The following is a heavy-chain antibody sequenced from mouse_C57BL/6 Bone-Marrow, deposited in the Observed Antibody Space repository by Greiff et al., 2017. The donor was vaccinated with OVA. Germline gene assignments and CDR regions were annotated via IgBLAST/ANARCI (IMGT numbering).Heavy chain of an antibody. D-gene: IGHD2-4*01. CDR2: ISSGSSTI. CDR1: GFTFSDYG. Sequence: VQLKESGGGLVKPGGSLKLSCAASGFTFSDYGMHWVRQAPEKGLEWVAYISSGSSTIYYADTVKGRFTISRDNAKNTLFLQMTSLRSEDTAMYYCATRDYDVGLFAYWGQGTLVTVSA. J-gene: IGHJ3*01. CDR3: ATRDYDVGLFAY. V-gene: IGHV5-17*01.